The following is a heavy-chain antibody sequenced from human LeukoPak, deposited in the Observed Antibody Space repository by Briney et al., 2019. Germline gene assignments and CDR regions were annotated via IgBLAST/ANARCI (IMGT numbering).Heavy chain of an antibody. CDR2: INHSGST. CDR1: GGSFSGYY. V-gene: IGHV4-34*01. Sequence: SETLSLTCAVYGGSFSGYYWSWIRQPPGKGLEWIGEINHSGSTNYNPSLKSRVTISVDTSKNQFSLKLSSVTAAGTAVYYCASLDSSGYYFFDYWGQGTLVTVSS. D-gene: IGHD3-22*01. J-gene: IGHJ4*02. CDR3: ASLDSSGYYFFDY.